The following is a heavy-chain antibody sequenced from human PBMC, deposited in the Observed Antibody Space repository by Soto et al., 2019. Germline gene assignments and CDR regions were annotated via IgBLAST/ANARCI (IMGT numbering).Heavy chain of an antibody. CDR2: IIPISGTA. V-gene: IGHV1-69*01. J-gene: IGHJ6*02. CDR1: GGTFNSYA. Sequence: QVQLVQSGAEVKKPGSSVKVSCKASGGTFNSYAISWVRQAPGQGLEWMGGIIPISGTANYAQKFQGRVTITADESTSRASMELRSLRSEDTAAYYCAGSQGSSTSLEIYYYYYYGMDVWGQGTTVTVSS. D-gene: IGHD2-2*01. CDR3: AGSQGSSTSLEIYYYYYYGMDV.